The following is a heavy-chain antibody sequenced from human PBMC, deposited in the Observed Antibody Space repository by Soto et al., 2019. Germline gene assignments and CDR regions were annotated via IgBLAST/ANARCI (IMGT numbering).Heavy chain of an antibody. V-gene: IGHV1-69*01. CDR2: IIPIFGTA. CDR1: GGTFSSYA. J-gene: IGHJ4*02. CDR3: ASLVVGATNSAH. D-gene: IGHD1-26*01. Sequence: GASVKVSCKASGGTFSSYAIRWVRHASGQGLEWMGGIIPIFGTANYAQKFQGRVTITADESTSTAYMELSSLRSEDTAVYYCASLVVGATNSAHWGQGTLVTVSS.